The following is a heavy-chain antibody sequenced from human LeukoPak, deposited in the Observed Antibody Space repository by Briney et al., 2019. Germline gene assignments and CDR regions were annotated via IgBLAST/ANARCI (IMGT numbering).Heavy chain of an antibody. J-gene: IGHJ4*02. CDR1: GFTFGDYA. CDR2: IRSKAYGGTT. D-gene: IGHD3-3*01. CDR3: TRVPADFWSGYSAY. V-gene: IGHV3-49*04. Sequence: PGGSLRLSCTASGFTFGDYAMSWVRQAPGKGLEWVGFIRSKAYGGTTEYAASVKGRFTISRDDSKSIAYLQMNSLKTEDTAVYYCTRVPADFWSGYSAYRGQGTLVTVSS.